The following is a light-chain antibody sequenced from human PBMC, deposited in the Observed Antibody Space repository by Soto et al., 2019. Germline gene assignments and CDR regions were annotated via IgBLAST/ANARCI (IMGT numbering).Light chain of an antibody. V-gene: IGLV2-14*02. J-gene: IGLJ3*02. Sequence: QSALTQPASVSGSPGQSITISCTGTSSDVGGYNLVSWYQQHPGKAPKVMIYEGSKRPSGVSNRFSGSKSGNTASLTISGLQAEDEADYYCKSRTTRNTLVFGGGTKVTVL. CDR1: SSDVGGYNL. CDR2: EGS. CDR3: KSRTTRNTLV.